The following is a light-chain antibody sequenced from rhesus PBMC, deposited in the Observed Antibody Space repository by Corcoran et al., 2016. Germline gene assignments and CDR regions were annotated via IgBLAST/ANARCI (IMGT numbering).Light chain of an antibody. CDR2: EAS. CDR1: QGITND. J-gene: IGKJ1*01. Sequence: DIQMTQSPPSLSASVGDRVTITCRASQGITNDLAWYQQKPGETPKLLLYEASNLQSGIPSRFSGSGSWTDFTLTISNLQSEDFSTYYCQHYYSTPWTFGQETKVEI. V-gene: IGKV1-25*01. CDR3: QHYYSTPWT.